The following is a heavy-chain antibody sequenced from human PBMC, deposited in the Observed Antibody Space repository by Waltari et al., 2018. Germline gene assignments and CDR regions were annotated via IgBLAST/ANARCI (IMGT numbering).Heavy chain of an antibody. CDR2: IIPIFGKA. J-gene: IGHJ3*02. CDR1: SSYA. Sequence: QVQLVQSGAEVKKPGSSVKVSFSSYAISWVRQAPGQGLEWMGGIIPIFGKANYEQKFQGRVTITADESTSTAYMELSSLRSEDTAVYYCASPQPKYEPDAFDIWGQGTMVTVSS. V-gene: IGHV1-69*01. CDR3: ASPQPKYEPDAFDI. D-gene: IGHD3-16*01.